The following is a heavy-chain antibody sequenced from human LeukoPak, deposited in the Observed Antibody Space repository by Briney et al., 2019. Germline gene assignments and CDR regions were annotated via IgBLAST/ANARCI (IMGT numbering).Heavy chain of an antibody. CDR2: IYSGGST. CDR1: GFTVRSNY. J-gene: IGHJ6*03. Sequence: PGGSLRLSCAASGFTVRSNYMSWVRQAPGKGLEWVAVIYSGGSTYYAGSVKGRFTISRDNPKNTLYLQMNSLRVDDTAVYYCARVYYGSGSFHYYYYMDVWGKGTTVTISS. CDR3: ARVYYGSGSFHYYYYMDV. D-gene: IGHD3-10*01. V-gene: IGHV3-53*01.